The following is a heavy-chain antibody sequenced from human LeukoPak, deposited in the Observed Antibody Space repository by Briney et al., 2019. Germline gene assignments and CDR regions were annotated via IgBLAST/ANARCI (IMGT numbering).Heavy chain of an antibody. CDR1: GYTFTSYG. J-gene: IGHJ5*02. V-gene: IGHV1-18*01. CDR2: ISAYNGNT. CDR3: ARVYSSGWYGDWFDP. D-gene: IGHD6-19*01. Sequence: ASEKVSCKASGYTFTSYGISWVRQAPGQGLEWMGWISAYNGNTNYAQKLQGRVTMTTDTSTSTAYMELRSLRSDDTAVYYCARVYSSGWYGDWFDPWGQGTLVTVSS.